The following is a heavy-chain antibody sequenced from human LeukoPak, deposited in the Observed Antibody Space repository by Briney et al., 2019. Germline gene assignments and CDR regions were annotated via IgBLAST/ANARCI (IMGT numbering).Heavy chain of an antibody. CDR3: ARLKGSGAPAYYCDS. CDR1: GGSISTGDYY. Sequence: SETLSLTCSVSGGSISTGDYYWTWIRQPPGKGLEWIGYIFYSGSSYYNPSLKSRITISVDTSKNQFSLNLSSVTAADTAMYFCARLKGSGAPAYYCDSWGRGTLVTVSS. D-gene: IGHD3-3*01. J-gene: IGHJ4*02. V-gene: IGHV4-30-4*08. CDR2: IFYSGSS.